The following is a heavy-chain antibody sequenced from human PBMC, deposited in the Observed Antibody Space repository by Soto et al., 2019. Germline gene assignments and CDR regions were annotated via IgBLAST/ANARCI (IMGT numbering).Heavy chain of an antibody. CDR3: ARETSRGYSLVRRGWFDP. CDR1: GGSISSGGYS. D-gene: IGHD5-18*01. Sequence: SETLSLTCAVSGGSISSGGYSWSWIRQPPGKGLEWIGYIYHSGSTYYNPSLKSRVTISVDRSKNQFSLKLSSVTAADTAVYYCARETSRGYSLVRRGWFDPWGQGTLVTVSS. V-gene: IGHV4-30-2*01. J-gene: IGHJ5*02. CDR2: IYHSGST.